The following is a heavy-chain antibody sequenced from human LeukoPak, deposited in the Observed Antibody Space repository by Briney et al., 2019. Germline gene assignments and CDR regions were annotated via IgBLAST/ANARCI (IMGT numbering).Heavy chain of an antibody. J-gene: IGHJ4*02. V-gene: IGHV3-7*03. CDR1: GFTFSSYC. Sequence: PGGSLRLSCAASGFTFSSYCMSWVRKAPGKGLESVANIKQDGSDKYYVDSVKGRFTISRDNAKNSLYLQMNSLRVEDTAVYYCARLMTMPSFDYWGQGTPVTVSS. D-gene: IGHD4/OR15-4a*01. CDR3: ARLMTMPSFDY. CDR2: IKQDGSDK.